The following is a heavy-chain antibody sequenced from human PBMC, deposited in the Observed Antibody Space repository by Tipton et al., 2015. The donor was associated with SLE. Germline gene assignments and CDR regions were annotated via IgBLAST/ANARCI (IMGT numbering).Heavy chain of an antibody. CDR1: GDSMSRRY. Sequence: TLSLTCTVSGDSMSRRYWTWIRQPPGKGLEWIGYGYHSGNPTYNPSLKSRVTISVDPSKNQFSLRLISVTAADTAVYYCAREDRMVDAFNIWGQGTMVTVSA. CDR3: AREDRMVDAFNI. J-gene: IGHJ3*02. D-gene: IGHD2-8*01. V-gene: IGHV4-59*11. CDR2: GYHSGNP.